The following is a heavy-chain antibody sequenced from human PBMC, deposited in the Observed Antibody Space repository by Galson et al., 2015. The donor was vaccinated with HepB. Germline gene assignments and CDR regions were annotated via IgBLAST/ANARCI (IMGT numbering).Heavy chain of an antibody. J-gene: IGHJ5*01. CDR1: GGTFSSYA. CDR3: ARGYGSSWFDY. D-gene: IGHD6-13*01. CDR2: INPNSGGT. V-gene: IGHV1-2*06. Sequence: SVKVSCKASGGTFSSYAISWVRQAPGQGLEWMGRINPNSGGTSYAQKFQGRVTMTRDTSISTAYMDLTWLRSDDTAVYYCARGYGSSWFDYWGQGTLVSVSS.